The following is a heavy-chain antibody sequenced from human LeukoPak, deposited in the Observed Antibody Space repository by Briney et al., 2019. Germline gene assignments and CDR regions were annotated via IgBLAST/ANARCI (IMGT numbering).Heavy chain of an antibody. V-gene: IGHV4-59*01. CDR3: ARRLVGATLRDAFDI. CDR2: IYYSGST. CDR1: GGSISSYY. Sequence: SETLSLTCTVSGGSISSYYWSWIRQPPGKGLEWIGYIYYSGSTNYSPSLKSRVTISVDTSKNQFSLKLSSVTAADTAVYYCARRLVGATLRDAFDIWGQGTMVTVSS. J-gene: IGHJ3*02. D-gene: IGHD1-26*01.